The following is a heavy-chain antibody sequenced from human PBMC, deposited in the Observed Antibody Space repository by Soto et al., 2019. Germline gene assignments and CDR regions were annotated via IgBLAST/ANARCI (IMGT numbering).Heavy chain of an antibody. CDR2: IYATGTT. D-gene: IGHD1-1*01. CDR3: VRDGTKTLRDWFDP. CDR1: GASISGFC. J-gene: IGHJ5*02. V-gene: IGHV4-4*07. Sequence: SETLSLTCTVSGASISGFCWSWIRKSAGKGLEWIGRIYATGTTDYNPSLKSRVMMSVDTSKKQLSLKLRSVTAADTAVYYCVRDGTKTLRDWFDPWGQG.